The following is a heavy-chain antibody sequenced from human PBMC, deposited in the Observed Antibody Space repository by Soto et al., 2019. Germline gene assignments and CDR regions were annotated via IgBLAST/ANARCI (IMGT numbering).Heavy chain of an antibody. CDR3: ARLYGGNSGMDV. V-gene: IGHV5-10-1*01. Sequence: PGESLKISCKGSGYSFTSYWVTWVRQMPGKGLEWVGRIDPSDSYTNYNPPFQGHVTISVDKSISTAYLQWSSLKASDTAMYYCARLYGGNSGMDVWGQGTTVTVSS. D-gene: IGHD4-17*01. J-gene: IGHJ6*02. CDR1: GYSFTSYW. CDR2: IDPSDSYT.